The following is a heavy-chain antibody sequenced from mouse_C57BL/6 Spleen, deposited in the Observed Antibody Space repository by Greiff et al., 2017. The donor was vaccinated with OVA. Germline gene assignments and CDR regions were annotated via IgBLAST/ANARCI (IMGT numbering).Heavy chain of an antibody. CDR1: GFSLPSYG. Sequence: QVQLKESGPGLVQPSQSLSITCTVSGFSLPSYGVHWVRQSPGKGLEWLGVIWSGGSTDYNAAFISRLSISKDNSKSQVFFKMNSLQADDTAIYYCARGDYYSNPSWFAYWGQGTLVTVSA. CDR2: IWSGGST. D-gene: IGHD2-5*01. V-gene: IGHV2-2*01. J-gene: IGHJ3*01. CDR3: ARGDYYSNPSWFAY.